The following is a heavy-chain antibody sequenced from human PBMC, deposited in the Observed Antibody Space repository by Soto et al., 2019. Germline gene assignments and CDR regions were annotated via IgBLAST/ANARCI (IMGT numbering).Heavy chain of an antibody. CDR3: ARGPSGDKVDS. J-gene: IGHJ4*02. V-gene: IGHV4-30-4*01. Sequence: QVQLQESGPGLVKPSQTLSLTCTVSGGSISTVDYWWSWIRQSPDMGLEWIGHIYDGGRTYNNPSIESRVTMSVDTSTSQLSLTLSSVSAADTAVYYCARGPSGDKVDSWGQGTLVTVSS. CDR2: IYDGGRT. CDR1: GGSISTVDYW. D-gene: IGHD7-27*01.